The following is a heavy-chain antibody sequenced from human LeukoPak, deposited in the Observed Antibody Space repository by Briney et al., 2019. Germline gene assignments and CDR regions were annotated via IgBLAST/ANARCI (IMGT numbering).Heavy chain of an antibody. CDR3: ARESSIFQVVARSYMDV. CDR2: TSNKAESYKT. Sequence: PGGSLRLPCAASGFSFSELDIKCARQTPGKGLGWGGRTSNKAESYKTEYAASVKGRFSISRDDSKKSLFLHMNSLKTEDTAVYYCARESSIFQVVARSYMDVWGKGTTVTVSS. CDR1: GFSFSELD. D-gene: IGHD3-3*01. J-gene: IGHJ6*03. V-gene: IGHV3-72*01.